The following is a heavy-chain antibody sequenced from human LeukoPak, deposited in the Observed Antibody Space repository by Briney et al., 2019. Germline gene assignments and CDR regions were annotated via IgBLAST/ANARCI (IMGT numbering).Heavy chain of an antibody. J-gene: IGHJ4*02. Sequence: SETLSLTCSVSGGSISGYYWNWIRQPPGKRLEFIGYIYYSGSTNYNPSLKSRVTISVDTSKNQFSLKLSSVTAADTAVYYCARDGDGDTAMVLWGQGTLVTVSS. CDR3: ARDGDGDTAMVL. D-gene: IGHD5-18*01. CDR1: GGSISGYY. CDR2: IYYSGST. V-gene: IGHV4-59*01.